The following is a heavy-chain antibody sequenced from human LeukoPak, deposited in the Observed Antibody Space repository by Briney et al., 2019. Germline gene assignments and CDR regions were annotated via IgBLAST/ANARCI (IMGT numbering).Heavy chain of an antibody. Sequence: ASVKVSCKASGYTLTDYYMHWVRQAPGQGLEWMGRINPNSGGTNYAQKFQGRVTMTRDTSISTVYMELSRLRSDDAAVYYCARVGYYESSGYYEYWGQGTLVTVSS. D-gene: IGHD3-22*01. CDR2: INPNSGGT. V-gene: IGHV1-2*06. CDR3: ARVGYYESSGYYEY. CDR1: GYTLTDYY. J-gene: IGHJ4*02.